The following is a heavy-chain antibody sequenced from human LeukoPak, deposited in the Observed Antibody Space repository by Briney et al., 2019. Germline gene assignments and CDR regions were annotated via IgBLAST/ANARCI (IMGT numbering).Heavy chain of an antibody. CDR1: GFTFSSYE. D-gene: IGHD5-24*01. CDR2: ISSSDSTI. Sequence: SGGSLRLSCAASGFTFSSYEMNWVRQAPGKGLEWVSYISSSDSTIYYADSVKGRFTISRDNAKNSLYLQMNSLRAGDTAVYYCARGGDGYNSPFDYWGQGTPVTVSS. J-gene: IGHJ4*02. CDR3: ARGGDGYNSPFDY. V-gene: IGHV3-48*03.